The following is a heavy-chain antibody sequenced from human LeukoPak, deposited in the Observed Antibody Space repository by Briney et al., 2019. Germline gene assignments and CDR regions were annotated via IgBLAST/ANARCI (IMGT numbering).Heavy chain of an antibody. CDR1: GFTFSSYA. CDR2: VSGSGGST. Sequence: GGSLRLSCAASGFTFSSYAMSWVRQAPGKGLEWVSAVSGSGGSTYYADSVKGRFTISRDNSKNTLYLQMNSLRAEDTAVYYCAKALGGDYSSDYWGQGTLVTVSS. CDR3: AKALGGDYSSDY. D-gene: IGHD6-13*01. V-gene: IGHV3-23*01. J-gene: IGHJ4*02.